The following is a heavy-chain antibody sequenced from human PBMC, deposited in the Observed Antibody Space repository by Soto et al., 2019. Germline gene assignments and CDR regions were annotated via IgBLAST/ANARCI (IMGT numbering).Heavy chain of an antibody. CDR1: GGSLSDYF. V-gene: IGHV4-34*01. Sequence: SETLSLTCVVSGGSLSDYFWSWIRQPPGMALEWIGEINHLGSINYNPSLKSRATMSVDTSKNQFSLTLNSVTAADTATYYCARGGISHWAYFYYMDVWDRGTTVTVSS. J-gene: IGHJ6*03. CDR2: INHLGSI. CDR3: ARGGISHWAYFYYMDV. D-gene: IGHD2-21*01.